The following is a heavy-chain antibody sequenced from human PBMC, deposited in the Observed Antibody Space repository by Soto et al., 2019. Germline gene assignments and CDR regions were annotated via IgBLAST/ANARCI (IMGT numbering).Heavy chain of an antibody. J-gene: IGHJ4*02. CDR1: GGSISSSSYY. Sequence: SETLSLTCTVSGGSISSSSYYWGWIRQPPGKGLEWIGSIYYSGSTYYNPSLKSRVTISVDTSKNQFSLKLSSVTAADTAVYYCASGQSDYWGQGTLVTVSS. D-gene: IGHD3-10*01. V-gene: IGHV4-39*07. CDR2: IYYSGST. CDR3: ASGQSDY.